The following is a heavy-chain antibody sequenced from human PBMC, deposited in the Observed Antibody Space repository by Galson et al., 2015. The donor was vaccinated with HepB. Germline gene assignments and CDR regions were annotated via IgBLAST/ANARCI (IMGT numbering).Heavy chain of an antibody. CDR1: GFTVSSNY. D-gene: IGHD1-26*01. V-gene: IGHV3-53*01. Sequence: SLRLSCAASGFTVSSNYMSWVRQAPGKGLEWVSVIYSGGSTYYADSVKGRFTISRDNSKNTPYLQMNSLRAEDTAVYFCARDSPSVVGATSRGHEGDDYWGQGTLVTVSS. J-gene: IGHJ4*02. CDR2: IYSGGST. CDR3: ARDSPSVVGATSRGHEGDDY.